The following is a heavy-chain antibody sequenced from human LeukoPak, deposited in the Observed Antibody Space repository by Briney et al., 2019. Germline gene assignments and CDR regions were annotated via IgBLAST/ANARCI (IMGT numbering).Heavy chain of an antibody. Sequence: PSETLSLTRAVYGGSFSGYYWSWIRQPPGKGLEWIGEINHSGSTNYNPSLKSRVTISVDTSKNQFSLKLSSVTAADTAVYYCARGRIVVVPAAVFNWFDPWGQGTLVTVSS. D-gene: IGHD2-2*01. CDR3: ARGRIVVVPAAVFNWFDP. V-gene: IGHV4-34*01. J-gene: IGHJ5*02. CDR2: INHSGST. CDR1: GGSFSGYY.